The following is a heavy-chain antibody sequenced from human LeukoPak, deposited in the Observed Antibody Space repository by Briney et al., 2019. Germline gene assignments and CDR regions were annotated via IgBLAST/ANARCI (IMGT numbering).Heavy chain of an antibody. J-gene: IGHJ6*02. CDR3: ARVPTAYYYYGMDV. CDR2: IYYSGST. Sequence: SETLSLTCTVSGGSISSYYWSWIRQPPGKGLEWIGYIYYSGSTNYSPSLKSRVTISVDTSKNQFSLKLSSVTAADTAVYYCARVPTAYYYYGMDVWGQGTTVTVSS. V-gene: IGHV4-59*01. D-gene: IGHD2-21*02. CDR1: GGSISSYY.